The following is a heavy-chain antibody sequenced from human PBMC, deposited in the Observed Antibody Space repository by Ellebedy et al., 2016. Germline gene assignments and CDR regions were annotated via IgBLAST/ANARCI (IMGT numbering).Heavy chain of an antibody. D-gene: IGHD6-19*01. Sequence: GGSLRLXXAASGFTFDDYNWHWVRHAPGKALEWVSLSSWDGGSTYYADSVKGRFTISRDNSKNSLYLQMNSLRTEDTALYYCAKGGEYSSGWYEYYYGMDVWGQGTTVTVSS. CDR2: SSWDGGST. V-gene: IGHV3-43*01. J-gene: IGHJ6*02. CDR1: GFTFDDYN. CDR3: AKGGEYSSGWYEYYYGMDV.